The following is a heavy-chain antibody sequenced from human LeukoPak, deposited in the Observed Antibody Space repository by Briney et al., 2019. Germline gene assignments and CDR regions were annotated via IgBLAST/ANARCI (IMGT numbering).Heavy chain of an antibody. V-gene: IGHV1-69*05. J-gene: IGHJ5*02. CDR2: IIPIFGTA. CDR3: ATSNPTRGNWFDP. Sequence: SVKVSCKASGGTFSSYAISWVRQAPGQGLEWMGRIIPIFGTANYAQKFQGRVTITTDESTSTAYMELSSLRSEDTAVYYCATSNPTRGNWFDPWGQGTLVSVSS. CDR1: GGTFSSYA. D-gene: IGHD2-15*01.